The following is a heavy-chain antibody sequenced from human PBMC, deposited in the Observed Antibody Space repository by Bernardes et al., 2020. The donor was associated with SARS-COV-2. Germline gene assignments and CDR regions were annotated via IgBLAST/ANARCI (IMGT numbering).Heavy chain of an antibody. CDR3: VKEAVETADGDY. V-gene: IGHV3-23*01. CDR2: ISYSSARF. D-gene: IGHD2-21*02. Sequence: GGSLRLSCVASGFTFGSFAMSWVRQAPGKGLEWVSAISYSSARFFYTDSVKGRFLISRDNSRNTLFLQMNRLRAVDTAVYYCVKEAVETADGDYWCQGILVTVSS. CDR1: GFTFGSFA. J-gene: IGHJ4*02.